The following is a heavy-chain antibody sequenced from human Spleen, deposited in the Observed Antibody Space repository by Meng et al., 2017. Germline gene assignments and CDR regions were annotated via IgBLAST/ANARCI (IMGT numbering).Heavy chain of an antibody. CDR3: ARGPTTMAHDFDY. Sequence: QLQVQLGGAGLLKPSGTLAPTCVVSGGSFSDYHWSWIRQPPGKGLEWNGEINHSGSTNYNPSLESRATISVDTSQNNLSLKLSSVTAADSAVYYRARGPTTMAHDFDYWGQGTLVTVSS. D-gene: IGHD4-11*01. CDR2: INHSGST. J-gene: IGHJ4*02. V-gene: IGHV4-34*01. CDR1: GGSFSDYH.